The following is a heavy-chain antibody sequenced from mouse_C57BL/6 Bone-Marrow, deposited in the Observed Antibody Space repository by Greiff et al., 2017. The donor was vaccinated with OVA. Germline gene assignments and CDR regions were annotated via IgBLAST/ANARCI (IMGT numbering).Heavy chain of an antibody. CDR1: GYTFTSYW. D-gene: IGHD1-1*01. CDR3: ARRDYGSSYWYFDD. CDR2: IYPGSGRT. J-gene: IGHJ1*03. Sequence: QVQLQQPGAELVKPGASVKMSCKASGYTFTSYWITWVKQRPGQGLEWIGDIYPGSGRTNYNEKFKSKATLTVDTSSSTAYLHLSSQTSEDSAVYYCARRDYGSSYWYFDDWGTGTTVTGSS. V-gene: IGHV1-55*01.